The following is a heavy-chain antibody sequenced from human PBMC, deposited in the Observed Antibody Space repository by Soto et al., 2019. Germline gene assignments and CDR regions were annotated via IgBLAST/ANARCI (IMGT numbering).Heavy chain of an antibody. V-gene: IGHV3-23*01. CDR3: ARGDVYSIDGNAYLALH. CDR2: ISVSGGTT. Sequence: GGSLRLSCAASGVTLSRYAMSWVRQAPGKGLEWVSAISVSGGTTYYADSVKGRFTISRDNSNKTLSLQMNSLRAEDTAVYYCARGDVYSIDGNAYLALHRGQGTLVTVSS. D-gene: IGHD3-16*01. CDR1: GVTLSRYA. J-gene: IGHJ4*02.